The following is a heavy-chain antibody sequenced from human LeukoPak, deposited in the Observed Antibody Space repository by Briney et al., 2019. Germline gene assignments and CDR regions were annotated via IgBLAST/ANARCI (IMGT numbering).Heavy chain of an antibody. J-gene: IGHJ6*03. Sequence: GGSLRLSCAASGFTFSSYVMHWVRQAPGKGLEWVAVIWYDGSNKYHADSVKGRFTISRDNSKNTLYLQMNSLRAEDTAVYYCAKGCSSTSCYIYYYYYMDVWGKGTTVTVSS. V-gene: IGHV3-33*06. D-gene: IGHD2-2*02. CDR3: AKGCSSTSCYIYYYYYMDV. CDR1: GFTFSSYV. CDR2: IWYDGSNK.